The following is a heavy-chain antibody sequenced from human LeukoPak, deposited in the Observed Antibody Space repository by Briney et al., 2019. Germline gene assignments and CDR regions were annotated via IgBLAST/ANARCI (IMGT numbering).Heavy chain of an antibody. Sequence: GRSLRLSCAASGFTFSSYAMHWVRQAPGKGLEWVAVISYDGSNKYYADSVKGRFTISRDNSKNTLYLQMNSLRAEDTAVYYCAKEYSRSHYYMDVWGKGTTVTVSS. CDR2: ISYDGSNK. J-gene: IGHJ6*03. V-gene: IGHV3-30*04. D-gene: IGHD2-15*01. CDR1: GFTFSSYA. CDR3: AKEYSRSHYYMDV.